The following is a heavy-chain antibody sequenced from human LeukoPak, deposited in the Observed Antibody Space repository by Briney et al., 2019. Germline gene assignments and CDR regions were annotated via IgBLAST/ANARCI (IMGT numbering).Heavy chain of an antibody. CDR2: ISSSNTI. V-gene: IGHV3-48*03. D-gene: IGHD1-26*01. Sequence: GGSLRLSCAASGFTFSSYEVNWVRQAPGKGLEWVSYISSSNTIYYADSVKGRFTISRDNAKNPLYLQMNSLRAEDTAVYYCARWGVGDYWGQGTLVTVSS. CDR1: GFTFSSYE. J-gene: IGHJ4*02. CDR3: ARWGVGDY.